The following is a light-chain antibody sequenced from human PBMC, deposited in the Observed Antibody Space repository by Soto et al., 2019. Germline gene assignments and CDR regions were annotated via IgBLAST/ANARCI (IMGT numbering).Light chain of an antibody. CDR1: SGRIANDY. J-gene: IGLJ2*01. Sequence: NFMLTQPPSVSESPGRTVTISCTRSSGRIANDYVQWFQQRPGSAPTTVIYDDDQRPSGVPDRFSGSIDRSSNSASLTISGLQAEDEADYYCQSFDADFVIFGGGTKLTVL. V-gene: IGLV6-57*04. CDR3: QSFDADFVI. CDR2: DDD.